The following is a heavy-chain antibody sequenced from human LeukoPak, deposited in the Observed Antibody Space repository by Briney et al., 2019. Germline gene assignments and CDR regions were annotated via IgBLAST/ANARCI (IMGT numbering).Heavy chain of an antibody. CDR2: IKKDGSEK. Sequence: GGSLRLSCAASGFTFSSYWMSWVRQAPGKGLEWVANIKKDGSEKYYVDSVKGLFTISRNNAKTSLYLKMNSLRAEDTAVYYCARDLLLWFGELLRPLDYWGQGTLVTVSS. V-gene: IGHV3-7*01. D-gene: IGHD3-10*01. J-gene: IGHJ4*02. CDR1: GFTFSSYW. CDR3: ARDLLLWFGELLRPLDY.